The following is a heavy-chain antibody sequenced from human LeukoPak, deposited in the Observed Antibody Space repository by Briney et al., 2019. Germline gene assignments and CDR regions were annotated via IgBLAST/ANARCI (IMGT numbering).Heavy chain of an antibody. CDR3: ARVDGNGNYVDH. J-gene: IGHJ4*02. CDR1: GGSISGGGYY. D-gene: IGHD4-17*01. Sequence: SQTLSLTCTVSGGSISGGGYYWSWIRQHPGKGLEWIGYISYSGTTYYSPSLKSRVIISGDTSKNQFSLKLSSVTAADTADYYCARVDGNGNYVDHWGQGTLVTVSS. V-gene: IGHV4-31*03. CDR2: ISYSGTT.